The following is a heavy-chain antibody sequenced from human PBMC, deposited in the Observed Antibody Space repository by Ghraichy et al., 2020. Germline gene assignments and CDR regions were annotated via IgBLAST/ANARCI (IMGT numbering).Heavy chain of an antibody. J-gene: IGHJ6*02. CDR1: GYSFTSYW. CDR3: ARQDREQNYYYYEMDV. CDR2: IAPSDSYT. Sequence: GESLNISCKGSGYSFTSYWIIWVRQMPGKGLEWMGRIAPSDSYTNYSPSFQGHVTISADKSISTAYLQWSSLKASDTAMYYCARQDREQNYYYYEMDVGGQGTTVTVSS. V-gene: IGHV5-10-1*01. D-gene: IGHD1/OR15-1a*01.